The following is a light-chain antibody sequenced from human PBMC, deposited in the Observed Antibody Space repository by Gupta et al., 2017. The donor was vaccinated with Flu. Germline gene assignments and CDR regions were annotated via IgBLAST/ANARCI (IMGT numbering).Light chain of an antibody. CDR3: QVWDSSSDPVV. Sequence: SYVLTQPPSVSVAPGKTATITCGGNNIGSKSVHWYQQRPGQAPLLVVYDDSDRPSGIPERFSGSNSGTTATLTISRVEAGDEADYYCQVWDSSSDPVVFGGGTKLTVL. CDR2: DDS. J-gene: IGLJ2*01. V-gene: IGLV3-21*03. CDR1: NIGSKS.